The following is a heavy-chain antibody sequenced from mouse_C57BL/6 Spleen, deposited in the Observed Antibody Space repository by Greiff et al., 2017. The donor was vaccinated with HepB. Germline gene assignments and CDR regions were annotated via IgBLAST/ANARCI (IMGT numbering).Heavy chain of an antibody. CDR3: AKPHYGSSLYWYFDV. CDR1: GFSLTSYG. Sequence: VKLVESGPGLVQPSQSLSITCTVSGFSLTSYGVHWVRQSPGKGLEWLGVIWRGGSTDYNAAFMSRLSITKDNSKSQVFFKMNSLQADDTAIYYCAKPHYGSSLYWYFDVWGTGTTVTVSS. J-gene: IGHJ1*03. V-gene: IGHV2-5*01. CDR2: IWRGGST. D-gene: IGHD1-1*01.